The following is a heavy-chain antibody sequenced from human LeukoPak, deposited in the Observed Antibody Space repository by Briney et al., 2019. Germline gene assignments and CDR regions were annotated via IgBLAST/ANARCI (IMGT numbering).Heavy chain of an antibody. Sequence: SETLSLTCAVYGGSFSGYYWSWIRQPPGKGLEWIGEINHSGSTNYNPSLKSRVTISVDTSKNQFSLKLSSVTAADTAVYYCARNMVRGPGLDYWGQGTLVTVSS. J-gene: IGHJ4*02. CDR2: INHSGST. CDR3: ARNMVRGPGLDY. D-gene: IGHD3-10*01. CDR1: GGSFSGYY. V-gene: IGHV4-34*01.